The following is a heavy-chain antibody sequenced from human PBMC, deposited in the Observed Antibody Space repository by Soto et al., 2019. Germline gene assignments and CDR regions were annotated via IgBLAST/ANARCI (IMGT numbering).Heavy chain of an antibody. CDR3: AKPGSGFIVALGMDV. V-gene: IGHV3-30*18. CDR2: ISYDVSNK. D-gene: IGHD5-12*01. Sequence: QVQLVESGGGVVQPGRSLRLSCAASGFTFSSYGMHWVRQAPGKGLEWVAVISYDVSNKYYADSVKGRLTISRDNSKNTLYLQMNSLRAEDTAVYYCAKPGSGFIVALGMDVWGQGTTVTVSS. CDR1: GFTFSSYG. J-gene: IGHJ6*02.